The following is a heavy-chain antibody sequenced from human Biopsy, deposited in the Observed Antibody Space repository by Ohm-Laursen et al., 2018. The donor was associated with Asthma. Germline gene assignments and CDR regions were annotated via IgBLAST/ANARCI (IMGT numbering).Heavy chain of an antibody. CDR2: ISYTGSA. V-gene: IGHV4-39*01. CDR3: ARHWDWGSFFDY. Sequence: SETLSLTCIASGGSMSSSSYYWGWIRQPPGKGLEWMGSISYTGSAYHNPSLKSRVTISVDTSKNHFSLKLSSVTAADTAVYYCARHWDWGSFFDYWGQGTPVTVSS. J-gene: IGHJ4*02. D-gene: IGHD7-27*01. CDR1: GGSMSSSSYY.